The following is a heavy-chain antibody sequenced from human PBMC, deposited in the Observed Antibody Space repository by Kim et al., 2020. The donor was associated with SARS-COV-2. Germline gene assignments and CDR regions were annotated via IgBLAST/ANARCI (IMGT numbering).Heavy chain of an antibody. D-gene: IGHD2-2*01. J-gene: IGHJ6*03. Sequence: SETLSLTCAVYGGSFNGYSWNWIRQPPGKGLEWIGEVNHSGGTRYSPSLKSRVTVSMDTSKNQFSLRLNSVTAADTAVYFCARGYIVVVPSPVLGLGPIYYNYYMDVWGKGTTVTVSS. CDR2: VNHSGGT. CDR1: GGSFNGYS. V-gene: IGHV4-34*01. CDR3: ARGYIVVVPSPVLGLGPIYYNYYMDV.